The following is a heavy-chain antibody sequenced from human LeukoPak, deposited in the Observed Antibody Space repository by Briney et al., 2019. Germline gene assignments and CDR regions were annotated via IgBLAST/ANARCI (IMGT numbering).Heavy chain of an antibody. V-gene: IGHV1-69*04. Sequence: SVKVSCKASGGTFSSYAISWMRQAPGQGLEWMGRIIPILGIANYAQKFQGRVTITADKSTSTAYMELSSLRSEDTAVYYCARERGYRYGYRYYYGMDVWGQGTTVTVSS. D-gene: IGHD5-18*01. CDR1: GGTFSSYA. CDR3: ARERGYRYGYRYYYGMDV. J-gene: IGHJ6*02. CDR2: IIPILGIA.